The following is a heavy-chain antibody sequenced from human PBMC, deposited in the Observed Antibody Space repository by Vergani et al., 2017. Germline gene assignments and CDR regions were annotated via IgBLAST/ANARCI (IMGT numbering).Heavy chain of an antibody. D-gene: IGHD5-24*01. J-gene: IGHJ4*02. V-gene: IGHV4-39*01. CDR3: ARHIRWGRDGYNLHDY. CDR2: IAYSGRT. CDR1: GGSISSSSYY. Sequence: QLQLQESGPGLVKPSETLSLTCTVSGGSISSSSYYWGWIRQPPGKGLEWIGRIAYSGRTYYNPSLKSRVTISVDKSKTQFSLKLSSVNAAGTAVYYCARHIRWGRDGYNLHDYWGQGTLVTVSS.